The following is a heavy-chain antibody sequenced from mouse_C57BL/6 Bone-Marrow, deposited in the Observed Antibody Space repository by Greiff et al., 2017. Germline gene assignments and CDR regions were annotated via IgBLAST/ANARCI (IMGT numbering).Heavy chain of an antibody. CDR1: GYAFSSSG. CDR3: ARGVFTAFAY. J-gene: IGHJ3*01. CDR2: IYPGDGDN. D-gene: IGHD1-1*01. Sequence: VQLVESGPELVKPGASVKISCKASGYAFSSSGMNWVKQRPGKGLEWIGRIYPGDGDNNYNGKFKGKATLNADKSSSKAYMQLSSLTSEDSAVYFCARGVFTAFAYWGQGTLVTVSA. V-gene: IGHV1-82*01.